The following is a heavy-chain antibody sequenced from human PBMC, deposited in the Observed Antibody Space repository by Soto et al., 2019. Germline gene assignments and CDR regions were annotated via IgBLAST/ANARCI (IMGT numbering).Heavy chain of an antibody. D-gene: IGHD1-26*01. CDR2: IYTSGTT. CDR1: GGSIRSNY. V-gene: IGHV4-4*07. CDR3: AREGASGFCMDL. J-gene: IGHJ6*02. Sequence: PSETLSLTCNVSGGSIRSNYWSWIRQPAGKALEWIGRIYTSGTTNYNPSLKSRATMLIDTSKNQFSLILSSVTAADTGVYYCAREGASGFCMDLWGQGTTVTVSS.